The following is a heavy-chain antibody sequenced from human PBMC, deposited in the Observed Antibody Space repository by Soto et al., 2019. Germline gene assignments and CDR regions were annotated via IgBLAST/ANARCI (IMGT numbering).Heavy chain of an antibody. CDR3: ERVPGFRGFGGFTAGYYYYYGMDV. CDR1: GYTFTSYG. J-gene: IGHJ6*02. D-gene: IGHD3-10*01. CDR2: ISAYNGNT. Sequence: QVQLVQSGAEVKKPGASVKVSCKASGYTFTSYGISWVRQAPGQGLEWMGWISAYNGNTNYAQKLQGRVTMTTNASTSTAYMELRSLRSDDTAVYYCERVPGFRGFGGFTAGYYYYYGMDVWGQGTTVTVSS. V-gene: IGHV1-18*01.